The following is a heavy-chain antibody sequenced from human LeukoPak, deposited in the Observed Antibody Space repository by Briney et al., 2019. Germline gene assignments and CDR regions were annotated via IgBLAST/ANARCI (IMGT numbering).Heavy chain of an antibody. CDR2: ISAYNGNT. Sequence: ASVKVSCKASGGTFSSYAISWVRQAPGQGLEWMGWISAYNGNTNYAQKLQGRVTMTTDTSTSTAYMELRSLRSDDTAVYYCARGRLSHCSSTSCYLGPAVWWGQGTLVTVSS. J-gene: IGHJ4*02. CDR3: ARGRLSHCSSTSCYLGPAVW. CDR1: GGTFSSYA. D-gene: IGHD2-2*01. V-gene: IGHV1-18*01.